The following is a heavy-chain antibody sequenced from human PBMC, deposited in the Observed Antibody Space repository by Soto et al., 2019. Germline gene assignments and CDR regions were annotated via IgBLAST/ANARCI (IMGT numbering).Heavy chain of an antibody. J-gene: IGHJ5*02. CDR3: AKDNIGGSYYEYNWFDP. CDR2: ISGSGGST. Sequence: EVQLLESGGGLVQPGGSLRLSCAASGFTFSSYAMSWVRQAPGKGLEWVSAISGSGGSTYYADSVKGRFTISRDNSKNTLYLQMNSLRAEDTAVYYCAKDNIGGSYYEYNWFDPWGQGTLVTVSS. V-gene: IGHV3-23*01. D-gene: IGHD1-26*01. CDR1: GFTFSSYA.